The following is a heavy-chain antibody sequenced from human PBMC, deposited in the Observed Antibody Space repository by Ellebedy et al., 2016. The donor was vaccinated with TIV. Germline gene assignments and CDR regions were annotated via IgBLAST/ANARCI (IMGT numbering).Heavy chain of an antibody. CDR1: GGSISSYY. CDR2: IYYSGST. Sequence: MPSETLSLTCTVSGGSISSYYWSWIRQPPGKGLEWIGYIYYSGSTNYNPSLKSRVTISVDTSKNQFSLKLSSVTAADTAVYYCARFPRGGDYYYYYGMDVWGQGTTVTVSS. CDR3: ARFPRGGDYYYYYGMDV. V-gene: IGHV4-59*01. D-gene: IGHD3-16*01. J-gene: IGHJ6*02.